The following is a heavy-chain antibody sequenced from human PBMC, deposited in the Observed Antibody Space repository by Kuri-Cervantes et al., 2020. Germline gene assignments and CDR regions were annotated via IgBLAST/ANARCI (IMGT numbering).Heavy chain of an antibody. Sequence: SVKVSCKASGGTFSSYAISWVRQAPGQGLEWMGGIIPIFGTANYAQKFQCRVTITADESTSTAYMELSSLRSEDTAVYYCARGSGSYYNVWFDPWGQGALVTVSS. CDR1: GGTFSSYA. CDR2: IIPIFGTA. V-gene: IGHV1-69*13. J-gene: IGHJ5*02. D-gene: IGHD3-10*01. CDR3: ARGSGSYYNVWFDP.